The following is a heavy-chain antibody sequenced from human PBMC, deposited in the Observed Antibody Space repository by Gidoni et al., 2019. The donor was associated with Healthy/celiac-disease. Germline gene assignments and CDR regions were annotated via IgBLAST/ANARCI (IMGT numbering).Heavy chain of an antibody. CDR2: ISGSGGST. V-gene: IGHV3-23*04. CDR1: GFTVSSYA. CDR3: AKGLAAAGDAFDI. J-gene: IGHJ3*02. D-gene: IGHD6-13*01. Sequence: EVQLVESGGGLVQPGGSLRRSCAASGFTVSSYAMSWVRQAPGKGLECVSAISGSGGSTYYADSVKGRFTISRANSKNTLYLQMNSLRAEDTAVYYCAKGLAAAGDAFDIWGQGTMVTVSS.